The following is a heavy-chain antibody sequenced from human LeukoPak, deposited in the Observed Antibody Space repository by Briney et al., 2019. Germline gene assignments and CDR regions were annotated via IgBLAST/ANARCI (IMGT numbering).Heavy chain of an antibody. V-gene: IGHV1-69*13. CDR1: GGTFSSYA. Sequence: SVKVSCKASGGTFSSYAISWVRQAPGRGLEWMGGIIPIFGTANYAQKFQGRVTITADESTSTAYMELSSLRSEDTAVYYCARAQGAYCGGDCYRSPDDAFDIWGQGTMVTVSS. J-gene: IGHJ3*02. CDR2: IIPIFGTA. CDR3: ARAQGAYCGGDCYRSPDDAFDI. D-gene: IGHD2-21*02.